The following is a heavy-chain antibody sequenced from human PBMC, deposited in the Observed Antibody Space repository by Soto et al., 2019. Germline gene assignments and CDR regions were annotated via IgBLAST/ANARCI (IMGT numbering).Heavy chain of an antibody. CDR1: GYSFTSYW. V-gene: IGHV5-51*01. CDR3: ARHRGLVPAIYGMDV. D-gene: IGHD2-2*01. CDR2: IYPGDSDT. Sequence: GESLTLSCKGSGYSFTSYWIGWVRQMPGKGLEWMGIIYPGDSDTRYSPSFQGQVTISADKSISTAYLQWSSLKASDTAMYYCARHRGLVPAIYGMDVWGQGTTVTVSS. J-gene: IGHJ6*02.